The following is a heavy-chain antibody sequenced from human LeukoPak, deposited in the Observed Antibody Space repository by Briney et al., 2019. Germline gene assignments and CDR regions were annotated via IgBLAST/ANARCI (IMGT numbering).Heavy chain of an antibody. CDR2: ISSGSSSI. V-gene: IGHV3-48*01. D-gene: IGHD3-10*01. J-gene: IGHJ4*02. Sequence: GGSLRLSCVASGFTFSTYSMNWVRQAPGRGLEWVSYISSGSSSIYYADSVKGRFTISRDNAKNSLYLQMNSLRAEDTAVYYCARGRVYYYASGSYPHDYWGQGTLVTVSS. CDR1: GFTFSTYS. CDR3: ARGRVYYYASGSYPHDY.